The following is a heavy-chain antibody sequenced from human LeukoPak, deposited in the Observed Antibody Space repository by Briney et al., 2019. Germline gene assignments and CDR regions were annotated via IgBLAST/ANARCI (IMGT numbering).Heavy chain of an antibody. CDR2: INPNSGGT. V-gene: IGHV1-2*02. Sequence: ASVKVSCKASGYTFTGYYMHWVRQAPGQGLEWMGWINPNSGGTNYAQKFQGRVTMTRDTSISTAYMELSRLRSDDTAVYYCARGGFGCSSTSCLRGFDPWGQGTLVTVSS. D-gene: IGHD2-2*01. J-gene: IGHJ5*02. CDR1: GYTFTGYY. CDR3: ARGGFGCSSTSCLRGFDP.